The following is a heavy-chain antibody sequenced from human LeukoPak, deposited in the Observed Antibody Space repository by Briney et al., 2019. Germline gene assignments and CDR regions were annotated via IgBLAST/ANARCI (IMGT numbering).Heavy chain of an antibody. CDR1: GGSITSY. Sequence: SETLSLTCTVSGGSITSYWSWIRQPAGKGLEWIGRIYTSGSTNYNPSLKSRVTISVDTSKNQFSLKLSSVTAADTAVYYCARDRVDIVATLRAPYYYYYGMDVWGQGTTVTVSS. J-gene: IGHJ6*02. D-gene: IGHD5-12*01. CDR3: ARDRVDIVATLRAPYYYYYGMDV. CDR2: IYTSGST. V-gene: IGHV4-4*07.